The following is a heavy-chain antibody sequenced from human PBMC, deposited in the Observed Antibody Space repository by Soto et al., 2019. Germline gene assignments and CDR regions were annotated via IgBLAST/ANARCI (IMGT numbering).Heavy chain of an antibody. J-gene: IGHJ5*02. D-gene: IGHD3-10*01. CDR2: INYSGNT. CDR3: ARSDYGDP. Sequence: QLQLQESGPGLVQPSESLSLTCTVTGGSISSTTYYWGWIRQTPGKGLEWFGSINYSGNTYYNPSLRSRVTLSVDTSKNQFSLKLRSVTAADTAMYYCARSDYGDPWGQGTLVTVSS. V-gene: IGHV4-39*01. CDR1: GGSISSTTYY.